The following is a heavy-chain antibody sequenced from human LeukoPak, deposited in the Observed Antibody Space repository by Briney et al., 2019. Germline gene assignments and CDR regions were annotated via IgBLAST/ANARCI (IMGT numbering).Heavy chain of an antibody. J-gene: IGHJ3*02. CDR3: AKEGGDTGLDAFDI. Sequence: PGRSLRLSCAASGFTLSTYGTHSVRQAPGKGLEWVAVISFDGSNKYYADSVKGRFTISRDNSKNTLYLQMNSLRAEDTAVYYCAKEGGDTGLDAFDIWGQGTMVTVSS. CDR1: GFTLSTYG. CDR2: ISFDGSNK. D-gene: IGHD2-21*02. V-gene: IGHV3-30*18.